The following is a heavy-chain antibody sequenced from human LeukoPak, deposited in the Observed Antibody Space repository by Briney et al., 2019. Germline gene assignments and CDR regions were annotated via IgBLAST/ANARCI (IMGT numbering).Heavy chain of an antibody. CDR3: ARTFYGSGHYDRDLPDFDL. CDR1: GFSRRTTGMC. Sequence: SSPALVKPAQALTLTCSFFGFSRRTTGMCVSWIRHLPGKALGWLSLVDGEGDIFYSTSLKNRLPISKDTSKNQVVLTMNNIDPVDTAAYYCARTFYGSGHYDRDLPDFDLWGQGTLVIVSS. J-gene: IGHJ4*02. D-gene: IGHD3-10*01. V-gene: IGHV2-70*13. CDR2: VDGEGDI.